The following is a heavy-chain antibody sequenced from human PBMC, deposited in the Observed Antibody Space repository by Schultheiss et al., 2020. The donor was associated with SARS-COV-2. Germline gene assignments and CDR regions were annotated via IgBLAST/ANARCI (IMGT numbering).Heavy chain of an antibody. V-gene: IGHV3-30*01. CDR2: ISYDGSNK. CDR3: ARDLGATWVFEGLDP. J-gene: IGHJ5*02. D-gene: IGHD1-26*01. Sequence: GGSLRLSCAASGFTFSSYAMHWVRQAPGKGLEWVAVISYDGSNKYYADSMKGRFTISRDNSKNTLYLQMNSLRAEDTAVYYCARDLGATWVFEGLDPWGQGTLVTVSS. CDR1: GFTFSSYA.